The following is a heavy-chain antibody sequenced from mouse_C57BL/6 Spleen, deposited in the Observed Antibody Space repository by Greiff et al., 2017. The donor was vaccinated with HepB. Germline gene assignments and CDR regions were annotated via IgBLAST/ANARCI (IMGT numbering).Heavy chain of an antibody. Sequence: VQLQQSVPELVKPGASVKISCKASGYSFTGYYMNWVKQSPEKSLEWIGEINPSTGGTTYNQKFKAKATLTVDKSSSTAYMQLKSLTSEDSAVYYCAGMSMFSTPPFAYWGQGTLVTVSA. CDR1: GYSFTGYY. CDR2: INPSTGGT. D-gene: IGHD2-2*01. CDR3: AGMSMFSTPPFAY. V-gene: IGHV1-42*01. J-gene: IGHJ3*01.